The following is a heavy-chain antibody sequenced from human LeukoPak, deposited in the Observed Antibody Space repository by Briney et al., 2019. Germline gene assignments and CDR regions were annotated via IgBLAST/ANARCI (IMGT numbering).Heavy chain of an antibody. Sequence: GGSLRLSCAASGFTFSSYSMNWVRQAPRKGLEWVSSISSSSSYIYYADSVKGRFTISRDNAKNSLYLQMNSLSAEDTAVYYCARGGRTAYYFDYWGQGTLVTVSS. CDR3: ARGGRTAYYFDY. CDR1: GFTFSSYS. V-gene: IGHV3-21*01. J-gene: IGHJ4*02. D-gene: IGHD2-21*02. CDR2: ISSSSSYI.